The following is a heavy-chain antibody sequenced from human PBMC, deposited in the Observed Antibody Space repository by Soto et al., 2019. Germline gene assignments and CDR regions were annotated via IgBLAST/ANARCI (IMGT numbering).Heavy chain of an antibody. CDR3: ARDSAGADVLAY. CDR2: INPNTGGT. CDR1: GYTLTGYY. V-gene: IGHV1-2*04. D-gene: IGHD3-9*01. Sequence: ASVKVSCKASGYTLTGYYMHWVRQAPGQGLEWMGWINPNTGGTNYAQKFQGWVTMTRDTSISTAYMELSRLRSDDTAVYYCARDSAGADVLAYWGQGTLDTVSS. J-gene: IGHJ1*01.